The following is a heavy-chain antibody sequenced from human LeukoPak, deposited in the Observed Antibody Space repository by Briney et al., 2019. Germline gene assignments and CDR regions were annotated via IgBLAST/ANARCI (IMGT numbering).Heavy chain of an antibody. J-gene: IGHJ6*03. CDR1: GFTFSSYA. D-gene: IGHD1-26*01. CDR3: ARSRVQELLILRSYYYYYMDV. Sequence: GGSLRLSCAASGFTFSSYAMHWVRQAPGKGLEWVAVISYDGSNKYYADSVKGRFTISRDNSKNTLYLQMNSLRAEDTAVYYCARSRVQELLILRSYYYYYMDVWGKGTTVTVSS. V-gene: IGHV3-30-3*01. CDR2: ISYDGSNK.